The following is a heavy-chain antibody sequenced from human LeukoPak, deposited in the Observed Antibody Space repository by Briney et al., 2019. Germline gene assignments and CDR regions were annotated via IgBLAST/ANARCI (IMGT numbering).Heavy chain of an antibody. CDR2: IWYVGRNT. D-gene: IGHD4-17*01. Sequence: PGGALRHSCAASGFTSSSYGMHWVRQAPGKGLGWGAVIWYVGRNTYYADSVKGRFTLFRNNSKNTLYLQMNSLRGEDTAVYYCARRDRHDYGGRYYGMDVWGQGTTVTVS. CDR3: ARRDRHDYGGRYYGMDV. J-gene: IGHJ6*02. V-gene: IGHV3-33*01. CDR1: GFTSSSYG.